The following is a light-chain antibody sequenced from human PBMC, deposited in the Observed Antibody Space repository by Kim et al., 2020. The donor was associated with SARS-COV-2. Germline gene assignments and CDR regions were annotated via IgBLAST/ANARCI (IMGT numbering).Light chain of an antibody. CDR3: QQYNNWHWT. Sequence: EIVMTQSPATLSVSPGERATLSCRASQSVSSNLAWYQQKPGQAPSLLIYGASTRATGIPARFSGSGSGTEFTLTISSLQSEDFAVYYCQQYNNWHWTFGQGTKVDIK. V-gene: IGKV3-15*01. CDR1: QSVSSN. J-gene: IGKJ1*01. CDR2: GAS.